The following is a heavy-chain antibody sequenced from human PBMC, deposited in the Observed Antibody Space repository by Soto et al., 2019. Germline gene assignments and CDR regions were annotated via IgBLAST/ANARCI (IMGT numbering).Heavy chain of an antibody. J-gene: IGHJ4*02. CDR3: ANIMAGYDTYDY. V-gene: IGHV1-2*02. CDR2: INPNSGGT. CDR1: GYTFTGYY. Sequence: ASVKVSCKASGYTFTGYYMHWVRQAPGQGLEWMGWINPNSGGTNYAQKFQGRVTMTRDTSISTAYMELSRLRSDDTAVYYCANIMAGYDTYDYWGQGTLLTVSS. D-gene: IGHD5-12*01.